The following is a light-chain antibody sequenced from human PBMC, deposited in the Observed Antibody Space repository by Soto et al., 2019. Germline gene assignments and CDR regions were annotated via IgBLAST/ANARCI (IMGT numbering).Light chain of an antibody. CDR1: SSDVGGYNY. J-gene: IGLJ2*01. V-gene: IGLV2-14*01. CDR3: SSYTSTTTVV. Sequence: QSALTQPASVSGSPGQSITISCTGTSSDVGGYNYVSWYQQHPAKAPKLLIYEVFNRPSGISNRFSGSKSDNTASLTISGLQAEDEGHYYCSSYTSTTTVVFGGGTKLTVL. CDR2: EVF.